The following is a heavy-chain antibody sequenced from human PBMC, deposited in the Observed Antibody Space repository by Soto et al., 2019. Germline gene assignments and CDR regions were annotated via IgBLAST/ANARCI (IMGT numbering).Heavy chain of an antibody. CDR3: AVLAGRGYGGQDAFDI. CDR2: IIPILGMA. Sequence: SVKVSCKASGGTFSSYTISWVRQAPGQGLEWMGRIIPILGMANYAQKFQGRVTITADKSTSTAYMELSSLRSEDTAVYYCAVLAGRGYGGQDAFDIWGQGTMVTVSS. V-gene: IGHV1-69*02. CDR1: GGTFSSYT. J-gene: IGHJ3*02. D-gene: IGHD3-3*01.